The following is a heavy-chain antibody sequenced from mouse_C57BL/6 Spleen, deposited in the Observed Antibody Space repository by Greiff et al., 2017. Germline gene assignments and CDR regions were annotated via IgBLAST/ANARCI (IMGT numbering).Heavy chain of an antibody. V-gene: IGHV1-82*01. CDR1: GYAFSSSW. Sequence: QVQLQQSGPELVKPGASVKISCKASGYAFSSSWMNWVKQRPGKGLEWIGRIYPGDGDTNYNEKFKGKATLTADKSSSTAYMQLSSLTSEVSAVYFGDKRSRRGIYYDFAYWGQGTLVTVSA. J-gene: IGHJ3*01. D-gene: IGHD2-4*01. CDR2: IYPGDGDT. CDR3: DKRSRRGIYYDFAY.